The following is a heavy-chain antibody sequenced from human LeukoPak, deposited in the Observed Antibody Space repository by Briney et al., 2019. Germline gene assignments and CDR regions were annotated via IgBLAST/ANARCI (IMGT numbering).Heavy chain of an antibody. D-gene: IGHD5-24*01. V-gene: IGHV1-3*01. CDR1: GYTFTSYA. CDR3: ARSRDGYTNDFDY. Sequence: ASVKVSCKASGYTFTSYAMHWVRQAPGQRLEWMGWINAGNGNTKYSQKFQGRVTMTTDTSTSTAYMELRSLRSDDTAVYYCARSRDGYTNDFDYWGQGTLVTVSS. CDR2: INAGNGNT. J-gene: IGHJ4*02.